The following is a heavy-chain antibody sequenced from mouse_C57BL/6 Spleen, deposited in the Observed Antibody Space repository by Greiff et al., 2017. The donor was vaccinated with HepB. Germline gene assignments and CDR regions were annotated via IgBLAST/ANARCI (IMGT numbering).Heavy chain of an antibody. CDR1: GYSFTGYY. D-gene: IGHD1-1*02. Sequence: VQLKESGPELVKPGASVKISCKASGYSFTGYYMNWVKQSPEKSLEWIGEIKPSTGGTTYNQKFKAKATLTVDKSSSTAYMQLKSLTSEDSAVYYCARGSQRYFDVWGTGTTVTVSS. CDR3: ARGSQRYFDV. CDR2: IKPSTGGT. J-gene: IGHJ1*03. V-gene: IGHV1-42*01.